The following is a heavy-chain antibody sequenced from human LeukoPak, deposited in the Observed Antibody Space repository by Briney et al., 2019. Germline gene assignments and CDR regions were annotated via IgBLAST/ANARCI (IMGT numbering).Heavy chain of an antibody. J-gene: IGHJ4*02. CDR1: GFTFSSYS. D-gene: IGHD6-13*01. Sequence: GGSLRLSCVASGFTFSSYSMNWVRQAPGKGLEWVSCISSSSSYIYYADSVKGRFTISRDNAKNSVYLQMNSLRAEDTAVYYCTRAMAAADFSPGYWGQGTLVTVSS. CDR3: TRAMAAADFSPGY. CDR2: ISSSSSYI. V-gene: IGHV3-21*01.